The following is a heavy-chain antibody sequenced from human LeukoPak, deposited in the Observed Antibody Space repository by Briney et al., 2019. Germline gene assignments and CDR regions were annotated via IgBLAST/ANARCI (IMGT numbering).Heavy chain of an antibody. CDR2: IDPRDSYT. CDR1: GYSFTNYW. Sequence: LGESLKISCEGSGYSFTNYWISWVRQVPGKGLEWMGRIDPRDSYTKYSPSFEGHVTISVDKSISTAFLQWNSLKASDSAMYYCATGASKVTTDFANYWGQGTQVAVSS. J-gene: IGHJ4*02. V-gene: IGHV5-10-1*01. CDR3: ATGASKVTTDFANY. D-gene: IGHD4-17*01.